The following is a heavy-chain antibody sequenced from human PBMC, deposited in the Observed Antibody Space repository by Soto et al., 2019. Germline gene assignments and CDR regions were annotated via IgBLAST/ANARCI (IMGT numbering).Heavy chain of an antibody. CDR1: GFTFSNAW. D-gene: IGHD2-15*01. V-gene: IGHV3-15*01. J-gene: IGHJ2*01. Sequence: EVQLVESGGGLVKPGGSLRLSCAASGFTFSNAWMSWVRQAPGKGLEWVGRIKSKTDGGTTDYAAPVKGRFTISRDDSKNTLYLQMNSLKTEDTAVYYCTTDQGFGVVVVAAINWYFDLWGRGTLVTVSS. CDR3: TTDQGFGVVVVAAINWYFDL. CDR2: IKSKTDGGTT.